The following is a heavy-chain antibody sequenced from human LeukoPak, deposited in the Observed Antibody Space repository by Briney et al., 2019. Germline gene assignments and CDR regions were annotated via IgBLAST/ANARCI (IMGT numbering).Heavy chain of an antibody. J-gene: IGHJ4*02. CDR1: GFTFSSYS. CDR2: IYYSGST. Sequence: GSLRLSCAASGFTFSSYSMNWVRQAPGKGLEWIGSIYYSGSTYYNPSLKSRVTISVDTSKNRFSLKLSSVTAADTAVYYCGCPTVTTPPTDYWGQGTLVTVFS. V-gene: IGHV4-59*04. CDR3: GCPTVTTPPTDY. D-gene: IGHD4-11*01.